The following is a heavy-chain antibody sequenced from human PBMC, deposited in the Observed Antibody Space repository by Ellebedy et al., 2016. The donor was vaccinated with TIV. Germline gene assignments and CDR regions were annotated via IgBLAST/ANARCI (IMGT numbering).Heavy chain of an antibody. Sequence: GGSLRLXCAASGFTFSSYGVLWVRRAPGTGLEWVAIIWHDGRNKYYGDSVKGRFTISRDNSKNTLYLQMNSLRVEDTAVYYCVRDRVSDGSGRYDPYWYMDVWGKGTTVTVSS. V-gene: IGHV3-33*01. J-gene: IGHJ6*03. CDR3: VRDRVSDGSGRYDPYWYMDV. CDR2: IWHDGRNK. D-gene: IGHD3-10*01. CDR1: GFTFSSYG.